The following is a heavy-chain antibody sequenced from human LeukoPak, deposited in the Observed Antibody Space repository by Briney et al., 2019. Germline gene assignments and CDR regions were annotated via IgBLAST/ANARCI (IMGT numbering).Heavy chain of an antibody. CDR2: ISSTSSTI. V-gene: IGHV3-48*01. Sequence: GGSLRLSCAASGFTFSSYSMNWVRQAPGKGLEWVSYISSTSSTIYYADSVKGRFTIPRDNAKNSLYLQMNSLRAEDTAVYYCARSNYDSSGSYYTFDYWGQGTLVTVSS. CDR3: ARSNYDSSGSYYTFDY. J-gene: IGHJ4*02. CDR1: GFTFSSYS. D-gene: IGHD3-22*01.